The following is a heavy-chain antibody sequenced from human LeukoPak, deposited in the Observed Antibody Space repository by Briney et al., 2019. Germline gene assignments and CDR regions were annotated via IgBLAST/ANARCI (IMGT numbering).Heavy chain of an antibody. CDR2: IYTSGST. D-gene: IGHD5-18*01. CDR1: SGSISSGSYY. Sequence: PSETLSLTCTVSSGSISSGSYYWSWIRQPAGKGLEWIGRIYTSGSTNYNPSLKSRVTISVDTSKNQFSLKLSSVTAADTAVYYCATSGYSYGLDYWGQGTLVTVSS. V-gene: IGHV4-61*02. J-gene: IGHJ4*02. CDR3: ATSGYSYGLDY.